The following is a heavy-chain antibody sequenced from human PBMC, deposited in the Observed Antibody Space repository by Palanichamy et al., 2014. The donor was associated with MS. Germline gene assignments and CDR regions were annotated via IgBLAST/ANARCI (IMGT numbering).Heavy chain of an antibody. CDR3: ARHRPTDSSSWTSFDY. Sequence: QPQLQESGPGLVKPSETLSLTCTVSGGSISSSSYYWGWIRQPPGKGLEWIGTIYYSGSTYYNPSLKGRVTISVDTSKNQFSLKLSSVTAADTAVYYCARHRPTDSSSWTSFDYWGQGTLVTVSS. CDR1: GGSISSSSYY. D-gene: IGHD6-13*01. CDR2: IYYSGST. V-gene: IGHV4-39*01. J-gene: IGHJ4*02.